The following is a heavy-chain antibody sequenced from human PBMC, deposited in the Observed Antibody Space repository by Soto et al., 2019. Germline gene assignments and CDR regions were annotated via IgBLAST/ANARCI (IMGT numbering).Heavy chain of an antibody. CDR2: INPNSGAT. Sequence: ASVKVSCKASGYTFTYYYIHWVRQAPGQGLEWMGWINPNSGATNYAQKFQDWVTMTRDTSITTAYMEFSRLRSDDTAVYYCARSDMTTIPNFGYWGQGTLVTVSS. CDR1: GYTFTYYY. J-gene: IGHJ4*02. V-gene: IGHV1-2*04. CDR3: ARSDMTTIPNFGY. D-gene: IGHD4-4*01.